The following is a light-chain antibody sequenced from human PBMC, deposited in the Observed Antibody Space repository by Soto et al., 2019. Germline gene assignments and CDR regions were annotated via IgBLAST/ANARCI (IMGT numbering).Light chain of an antibody. V-gene: IGKV1-5*03. CDR2: KAS. CDR3: QQYKTYFRT. CDR1: QSISSW. J-gene: IGKJ1*01. Sequence: DIQMTQSPSTLSASVGDRVTITCRASQSISSWLAWYQQKPGKAPKVLIYKASSLESGIPSRFSGSGSGTEFTLTISSLQPDDFATYYCQQYKTYFRTFGQGTKVEIQ.